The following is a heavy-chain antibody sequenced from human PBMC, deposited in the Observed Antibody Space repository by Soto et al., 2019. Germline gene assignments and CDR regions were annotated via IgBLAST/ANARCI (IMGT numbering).Heavy chain of an antibody. D-gene: IGHD3-9*01. CDR2: IYYSGST. Sequence: SATLSLTYTVCYSFISSYYGSWIRQPPEKVLERIGNIYYSGSTNYNPSFQSRVTISVDTSKNQFSLKLSSVTAADTAVYYCARVLTYYDILTGYYPQYYFEYWGQGTLVTVSS. J-gene: IGHJ4*02. CDR3: ARVLTYYDILTGYYPQYYFEY. CDR1: YSFISSYY. V-gene: IGHV4-59*01.